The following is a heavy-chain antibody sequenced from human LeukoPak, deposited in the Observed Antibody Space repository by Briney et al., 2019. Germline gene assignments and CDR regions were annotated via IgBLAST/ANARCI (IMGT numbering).Heavy chain of an antibody. CDR2: INHSGTT. V-gene: IGHV4-34*01. CDR1: GGSFSGYY. D-gene: IGHD5-24*01. Sequence: SETLSLTCAVYGGSFSGYYWSWVRQPPGKGLEWIGEINHSGTTNYNPSLKSRVTISVDTSKNQFSLKLSSVTAADTAEYYCARPRGRWLQLDYGMDVWGQGTTVTVSS. CDR3: ARPRGRWLQLDYGMDV. J-gene: IGHJ6*02.